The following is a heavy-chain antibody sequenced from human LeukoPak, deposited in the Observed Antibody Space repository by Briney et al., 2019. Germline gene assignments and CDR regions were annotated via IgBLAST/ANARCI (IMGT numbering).Heavy chain of an antibody. Sequence: VASVKVSCKASGYTFTGYYTHWVRQAPGQGLEWMGWINPNSGGTNYAQKFQGRVTMTRDTSISTAYMELSRLRSDDTAVYYCARPYSSGWYGRDDAFDIWGQGTMVTVSS. CDR2: INPNSGGT. D-gene: IGHD6-19*01. J-gene: IGHJ3*02. CDR1: GYTFTGYY. CDR3: ARPYSSGWYGRDDAFDI. V-gene: IGHV1-2*02.